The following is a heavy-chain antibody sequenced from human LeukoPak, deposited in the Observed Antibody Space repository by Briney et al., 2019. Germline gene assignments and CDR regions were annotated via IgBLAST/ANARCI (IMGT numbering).Heavy chain of an antibody. Sequence: SETLSLTCTVSGGSISSSSYYWGWIRQPPGKGLEGIGSIYYSGSTYYNPSLKSRVTISVDTSKNQFSLKLSSVTAADTAVYYCARWGLRRYYYDSSGYSPRTYWGQGTLVTVSS. CDR3: ARWGLRRYYYDSSGYSPRTY. D-gene: IGHD3-22*01. J-gene: IGHJ4*02. V-gene: IGHV4-39*01. CDR2: IYYSGST. CDR1: GGSISSSSYY.